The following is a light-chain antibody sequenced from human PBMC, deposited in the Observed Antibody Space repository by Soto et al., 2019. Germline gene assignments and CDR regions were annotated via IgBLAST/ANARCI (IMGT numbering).Light chain of an antibody. CDR3: QQSYSSPRT. J-gene: IGKJ1*01. CDR2: AAS. V-gene: IGKV1-8*01. CDR1: QGISSN. Sequence: AIRMTQSPSSLSASTGDRVTITCRASQGISSNLAWYQQKPGKAPKLLVCAASTLQSGVPSRFSASGSGTDFTLTISCLQSEDGATYYFQQSYSSPRTFGQGTKVEIK.